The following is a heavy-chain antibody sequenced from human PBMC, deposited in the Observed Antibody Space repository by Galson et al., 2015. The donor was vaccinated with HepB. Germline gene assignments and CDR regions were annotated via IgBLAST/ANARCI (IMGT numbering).Heavy chain of an antibody. Sequence: SVKVSCKASGYTFIGYGISWVRQAPGQGLEWMGWIRPYNGETNYAQNLQGRVTMTTDTTTSTAYLEVRSLGSDDTAVYYCARDGLCGSTSCYFGYGLDVWGQGTAVTVSS. D-gene: IGHD2-2*01. V-gene: IGHV1-18*04. CDR3: ARDGLCGSTSCYFGYGLDV. J-gene: IGHJ6*02. CDR2: IRPYNGET. CDR1: GYTFIGYG.